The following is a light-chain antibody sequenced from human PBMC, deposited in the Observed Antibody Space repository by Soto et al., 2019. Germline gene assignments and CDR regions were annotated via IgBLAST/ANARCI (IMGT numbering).Light chain of an antibody. CDR1: QSITTY. Sequence: IQVPPYPSSLSASVGDRVTITCRASQSITTYLNWYQHKPGKAPKLLIYAASTLESGVPSRFTGSGSGTDFTLTISSLQPEDFATYYCQQSYSSPLTFGGGTKEDIK. J-gene: IGKJ4*01. V-gene: IGKV1-39*01. CDR2: AAS. CDR3: QQSYSSPLT.